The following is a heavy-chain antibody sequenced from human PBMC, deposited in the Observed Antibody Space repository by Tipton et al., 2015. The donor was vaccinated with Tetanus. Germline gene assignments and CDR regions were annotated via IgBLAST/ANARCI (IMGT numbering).Heavy chain of an antibody. CDR2: IHRGGST. Sequence: TLSLTCGVFGDYLSDYYWTWVRQPPGKGLEWIGEIHRGGSTNYNPSLKSRVSMSVDTAKNRFSLTLTSVTAADMAVYYCARSNYEFPKKGPFDSWGRGTLVIVSS. V-gene: IGHV4-34*01. CDR3: ARSNYEFPKKGPFDS. CDR1: GDYLSDYY. J-gene: IGHJ4*02. D-gene: IGHD3-3*01.